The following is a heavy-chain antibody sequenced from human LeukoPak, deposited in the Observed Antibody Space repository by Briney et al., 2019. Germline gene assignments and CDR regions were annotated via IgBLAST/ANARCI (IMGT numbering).Heavy chain of an antibody. Sequence: LGGSLRLSCAASGFTFSSYSMVWVRQAPGKGLEWVSSISSGSNYIYYADSVKGRFTISRDNARTSLYLQMNSLRAEDTAVYYCARDKAQDSVYYGMDVWGQGTTVTVSS. V-gene: IGHV3-21*06. CDR1: GFTFSSYS. J-gene: IGHJ6*02. CDR3: ARDKAQDSVYYGMDV. CDR2: ISSGSNYI. D-gene: IGHD6-6*01.